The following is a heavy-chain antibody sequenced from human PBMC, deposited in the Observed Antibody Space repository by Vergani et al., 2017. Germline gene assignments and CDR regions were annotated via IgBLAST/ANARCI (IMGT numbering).Heavy chain of an antibody. V-gene: IGHV4-59*11. Sequence: QVQLQESGPGLVKPSETLSLTCTVSGAAINDLYWSWFRQPPGKGLEWIGYVYYTGSTTYNPSLKSRVTISVDTSNNQFSLRMTSLTAADTAIYYCARDSWTSELRGVYWFDTWGQGTLVSVSS. CDR2: VYYTGST. CDR1: GAAINDLY. D-gene: IGHD3-10*01. J-gene: IGHJ5*02. CDR3: ARDSWTSELRGVYWFDT.